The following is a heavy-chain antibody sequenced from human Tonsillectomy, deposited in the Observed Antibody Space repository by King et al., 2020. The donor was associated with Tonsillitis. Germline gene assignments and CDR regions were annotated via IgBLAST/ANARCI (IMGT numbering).Heavy chain of an antibody. J-gene: IGHJ5*02. Sequence: QLQLQESGPGLVKPSETLSLTCTVSGGSIGSYYWSWIRQPPGKGLEWIGYIYYSGSTNYNPSLKSRVTISVDTSKNQFSLKLSSVTAADTAVYYCARTYSSGWYRWFDPWGQGTLVTVSP. CDR3: ARTYSSGWYRWFDP. CDR2: IYYSGST. D-gene: IGHD6-19*01. V-gene: IGHV4-59*08. CDR1: GGSIGSYY.